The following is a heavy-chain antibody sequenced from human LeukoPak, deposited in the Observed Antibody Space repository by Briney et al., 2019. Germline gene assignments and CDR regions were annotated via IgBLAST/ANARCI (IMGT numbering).Heavy chain of an antibody. CDR1: GCTFSSYA. CDR3: ASAGSNLAPNYYDSSGYPYYYYYMDV. J-gene: IGHJ6*03. CDR2: IIPIFGTA. Sequence: SVKVSCKASGCTFSSYAISWVRQAPGQGLEWMGGIIPIFGTANYAQKFQGRVTITTDESTSTAYMELSSLRSEDTAVYYCASAGSNLAPNYYDSSGYPYYYYYMDVWGKGTTVTVCS. V-gene: IGHV1-69*05. D-gene: IGHD3-22*01.